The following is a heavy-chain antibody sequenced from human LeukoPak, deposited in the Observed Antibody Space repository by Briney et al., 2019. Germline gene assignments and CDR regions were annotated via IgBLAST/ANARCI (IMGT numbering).Heavy chain of an antibody. CDR1: GFTFSSYW. CDR2: IKQDGSEK. Sequence: GGSLRLSCAASGFTFSSYWMSWVRQAPGKGLEWVANIKQDGSEKYYVDSVKGRFTISRDNAKNSLYLQMNSLRAEDTAVYYCARDGLVFGVVTPNWFDPWGQGTLVTVSS. J-gene: IGHJ5*02. V-gene: IGHV3-7*01. CDR3: ARDGLVFGVVTPNWFDP. D-gene: IGHD3-3*01.